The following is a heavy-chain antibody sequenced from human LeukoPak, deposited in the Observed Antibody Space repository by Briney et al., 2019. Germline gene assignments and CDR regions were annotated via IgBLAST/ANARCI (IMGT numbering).Heavy chain of an antibody. V-gene: IGHV4-59*01. J-gene: IGHJ4*02. CDR3: ARAGSGWSFDY. D-gene: IGHD6-19*01. Sequence: SETLSLTCTVSGGSISTYYWTWLRQPPGKGLEWIGYNSYSGNTNYNPSLRSRVSTSVDMSKSQFSLKLTSVTAADTAVYYCARAGSGWSFDYWGQGTLVTVSS. CDR2: NSYSGNT. CDR1: GGSISTYY.